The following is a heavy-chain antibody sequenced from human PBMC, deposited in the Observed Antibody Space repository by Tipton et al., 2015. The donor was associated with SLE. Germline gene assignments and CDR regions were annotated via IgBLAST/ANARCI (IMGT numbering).Heavy chain of an antibody. CDR1: GITFSSYW. J-gene: IGHJ2*01. V-gene: IGHV3-7*01. CDR3: ASPPYYGSGSYRPYWYFDL. CDR2: IKQDGSEK. D-gene: IGHD3-10*01. Sequence: SLRLSCAASGITFSSYWMSWVRQAPGKGLEWVANIKQDGSEKYYVDSVEGRFTISRDNAKNSLYLQMNSLRAEDTAVYYCASPPYYGSGSYRPYWYFDLWGRGTLVTVSS.